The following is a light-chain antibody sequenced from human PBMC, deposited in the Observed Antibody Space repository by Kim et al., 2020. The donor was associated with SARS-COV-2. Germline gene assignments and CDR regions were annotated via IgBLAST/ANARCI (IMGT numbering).Light chain of an antibody. CDR1: ALAQRY. V-gene: IGLV3-25*03. CDR2: KDM. Sequence: SYELTQPPAVSVSPEQTARITCIGDALAQRYAYWYQQKPGQAPVLVLYKDMERPSGIPERFSGASSGTKAMLTISGVQAEDEADYYCQSADSSGLHPVVFGGGTQLTVL. J-gene: IGLJ2*01. CDR3: QSADSSGLHPVV.